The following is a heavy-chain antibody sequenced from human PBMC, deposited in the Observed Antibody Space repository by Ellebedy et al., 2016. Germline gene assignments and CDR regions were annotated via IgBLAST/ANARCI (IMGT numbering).Heavy chain of an antibody. J-gene: IGHJ4*02. D-gene: IGHD6-13*01. V-gene: IGHV3-21*01. CDR3: ARDRGYRAYDY. CDR2: ISSTSTYI. CDR1: GFTFRRYS. Sequence: GGSLRLSCAASGFTFRRYSMNWVRQAPGKGLEWVSTISSTSTYIYYVDSVKGRFTISRDNARDSLYLQMNSLRPEDTAVYYCARDRGYRAYDYWGQGTLVTVSS.